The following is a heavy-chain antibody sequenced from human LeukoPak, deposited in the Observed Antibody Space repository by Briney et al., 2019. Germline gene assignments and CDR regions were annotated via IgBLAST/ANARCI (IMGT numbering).Heavy chain of an antibody. D-gene: IGHD4-11*01. CDR2: IYYSGST. V-gene: IGHV4-59*01. CDR1: GGSISSYY. Sequence: KPSETLSLTCTVSGGSISSYYWSWIRQPPGKGLEWIGYIYYSGSTNYNPSLKSRVTISVDTSKNQFSLKLSSVTAADTAVYYCARYSNFEGDAFDIWGQGTMVTVSS. J-gene: IGHJ3*02. CDR3: ARYSNFEGDAFDI.